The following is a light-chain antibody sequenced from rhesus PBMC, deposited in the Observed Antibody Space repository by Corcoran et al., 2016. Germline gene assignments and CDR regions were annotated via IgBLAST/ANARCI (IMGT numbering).Light chain of an antibody. CDR3: CSYRTGNTFL. CDR2: DVS. V-gene: IGLV2S7*01. J-gene: IGLJ6*01. CDR1: SSDVGGYTY. Sequence: QSAPTQPPSVSGSPGQSVTISCTGPSSDVGGYTYVSWYQQHPGKAPKLMIYDVSKRPSGVSDRFSGFKSGSTASLTISGLQADDEGIYYCCSYRTGNTFLFGSGTKLTVL.